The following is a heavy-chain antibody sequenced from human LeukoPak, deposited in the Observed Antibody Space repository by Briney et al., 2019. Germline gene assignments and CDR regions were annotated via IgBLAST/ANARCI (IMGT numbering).Heavy chain of an antibody. CDR1: GFTFSSYA. D-gene: IGHD3-16*01. CDR2: ISGSGGST. CDR3: ANGKDIMITFGGVFDY. Sequence: PGGSLRLSCAASGFTFSSYAMSWVRQAPGKGLEWVSAISGSGGSTYYADSVKGRFTISRDNSKNTLYLQMNSLRAEDTAVYYCANGKDIMITFGGVFDYWGQGTLVTVSS. V-gene: IGHV3-23*01. J-gene: IGHJ4*02.